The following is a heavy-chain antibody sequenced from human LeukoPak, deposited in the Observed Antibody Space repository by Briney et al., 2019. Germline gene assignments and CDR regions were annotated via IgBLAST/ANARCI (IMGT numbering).Heavy chain of an antibody. CDR2: IIPIFGTA. CDR1: VGTFSIYA. J-gene: IGHJ5*01. Sequence: GASVKVSCKPSVGTFSIYAISCGRHAPGQGLEWVGGIIPIFGTAIYAQKFQGRDTITADESTTTAYMELSSLTSEDTAMYYCARYHSDSSGPFDSWGQGTRVTVSS. CDR3: ARYHSDSSGPFDS. D-gene: IGHD3-22*01. V-gene: IGHV1-69*01.